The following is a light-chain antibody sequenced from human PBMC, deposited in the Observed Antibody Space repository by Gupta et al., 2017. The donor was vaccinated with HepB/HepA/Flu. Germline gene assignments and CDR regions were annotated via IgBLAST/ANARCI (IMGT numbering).Light chain of an antibody. CDR2: GAS. CDR1: QRVRNH. CDR3: LQYHDWPRT. Sequence: EIVMTPSPASVSVSPGDRATLSCRASQRVRNHLAWYQQRPGQAPRVLIYGASTRATGIPARFSGSKSGTEFTLTISSLQSEDFAVYYCLQYHDWPRTFGQGTKVEIK. V-gene: IGKV3-15*01. J-gene: IGKJ1*01.